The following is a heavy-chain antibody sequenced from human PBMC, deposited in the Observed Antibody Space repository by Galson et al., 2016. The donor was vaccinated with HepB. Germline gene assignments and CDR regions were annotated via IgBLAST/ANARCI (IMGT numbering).Heavy chain of an antibody. Sequence: SLRLSCAGSGFTFSLSSMNWVRQAPGKGLEWVSYIDDGGRTIYYADSVRGRFTISRDNAKNSVYLQMNSLRAEDTGVYYCTRVTGWLQSDFWGRGTLVTVSS. V-gene: IGHV3-48*04. D-gene: IGHD5-24*01. CDR1: GFTFSLSS. CDR2: IDDGGRTI. J-gene: IGHJ4*02. CDR3: TRVTGWLQSDF.